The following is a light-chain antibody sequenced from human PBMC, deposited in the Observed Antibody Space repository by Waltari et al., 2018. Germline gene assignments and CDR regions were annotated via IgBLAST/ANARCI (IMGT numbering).Light chain of an antibody. CDR3: SSYTSSRGVV. Sequence: QSALTQPASVSGSPGPSITISCPGTSSDVGGYNYVSWYQQHPGKAPKLMIYDVSNRPSGVSNRFSGSKPGNTASLTISGLQAEDEADYYCSSYTSSRGVVFGGGTKLTVL. CDR2: DVS. J-gene: IGLJ2*01. V-gene: IGLV2-14*03. CDR1: SSDVGGYNY.